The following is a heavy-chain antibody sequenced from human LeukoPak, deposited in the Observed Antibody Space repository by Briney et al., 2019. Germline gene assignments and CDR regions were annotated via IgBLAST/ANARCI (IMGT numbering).Heavy chain of an antibody. CDR2: ISSSGSTI. Sequence: GGSETLPYAPSGYTFSTYNVNWVRQAPGKGLEWVSYISSSGSTIYYADSVKGRFTISRDNAKISLYLQMSSLRAEDTAVYYCARDRAGDDMYYDYWGQGTLVTVSS. CDR1: GYTFSTYN. D-gene: IGHD3-9*01. V-gene: IGHV3-48*01. CDR3: ARDRAGDDMYYDY. J-gene: IGHJ4*02.